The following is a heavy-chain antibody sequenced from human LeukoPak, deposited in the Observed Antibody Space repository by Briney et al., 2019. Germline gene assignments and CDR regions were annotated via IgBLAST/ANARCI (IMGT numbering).Heavy chain of an antibody. CDR2: INHSGGT. CDR3: ARDSGTTGEVKFDP. J-gene: IGHJ5*02. Sequence: SETLSLTCAVYGGSFSGYYWSWIRQPPGKGLEWIGEINHSGGTNYNPSLKSRVTMSVDTSKNQFSLKLNSVTAADTAVYYCARDSGTTGEVKFDPWGQGTLVTVSS. D-gene: IGHD3-10*01. CDR1: GGSFSGYY. V-gene: IGHV4-34*01.